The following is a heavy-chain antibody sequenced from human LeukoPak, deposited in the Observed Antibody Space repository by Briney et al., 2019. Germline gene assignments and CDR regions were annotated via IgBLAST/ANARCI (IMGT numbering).Heavy chain of an antibody. CDR3: ARAGLDDYVWGSYRPFDY. D-gene: IGHD3-16*02. J-gene: IGHJ4*02. Sequence: GGSLRLSCAASGFTFSDYYMTWVRQAPGKGLEWLSYITNRGDTVFYADSVKGRFTVSRDNAKRSLYLQMNSLRAEDTAVYYCARAGLDDYVWGSYRPFDYWGQGTLVTVSS. CDR2: ITNRGDTV. V-gene: IGHV3-11*04. CDR1: GFTFSDYY.